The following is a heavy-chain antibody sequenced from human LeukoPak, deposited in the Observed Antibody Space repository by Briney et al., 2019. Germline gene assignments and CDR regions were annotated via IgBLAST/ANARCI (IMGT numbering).Heavy chain of an antibody. CDR2: IIPIFGTA. V-gene: IGHV1-69*05. J-gene: IGHJ5*02. D-gene: IGHD4-11*01. Sequence: SVKVSCKASGYTFTSYDINWVRQAPGQGLEWMGGIIPIFGTANYAQKFQGRVTITTDESTSTAYMELSSLRSEDTAVYYCARGDPTVFNWFDPWGQGTLVTVSS. CDR1: GYTFTSYD. CDR3: ARGDPTVFNWFDP.